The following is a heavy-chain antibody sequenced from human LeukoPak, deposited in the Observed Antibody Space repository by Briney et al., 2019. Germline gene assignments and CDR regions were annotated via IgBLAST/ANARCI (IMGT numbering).Heavy chain of an antibody. J-gene: IGHJ4*02. CDR3: AKAVKDYYDSSGYYYSPYYFGY. CDR1: GFTFSSYG. Sequence: GGSLRLSCAASGFTFSSYGMHWVRQAPGKGLEWVAVISYDGSNKYYADSVKGRFTISRDNSKNTLYLQMNSLRAEDTAVYYCAKAVKDYYDSSGYYYSPYYFGYGGKGTLVTVAS. D-gene: IGHD3-22*01. V-gene: IGHV3-30*18. CDR2: ISYDGSNK.